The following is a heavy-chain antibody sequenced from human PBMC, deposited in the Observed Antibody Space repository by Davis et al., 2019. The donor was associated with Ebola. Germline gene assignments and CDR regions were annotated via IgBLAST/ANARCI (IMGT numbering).Heavy chain of an antibody. D-gene: IGHD7-27*01. V-gene: IGHV3-33*01. Sequence: GESLKISCAASGFTFSSYGMHWVRQAPGKGLEWVAVIWYDGSNKYYADSVKGRFTISRDNSKNTLYLQMNSLRAEDTAVYYCAREDPHWGFDAFDIWGQGTMVTVSS. CDR1: GFTFSSYG. J-gene: IGHJ3*02. CDR3: AREDPHWGFDAFDI. CDR2: IWYDGSNK.